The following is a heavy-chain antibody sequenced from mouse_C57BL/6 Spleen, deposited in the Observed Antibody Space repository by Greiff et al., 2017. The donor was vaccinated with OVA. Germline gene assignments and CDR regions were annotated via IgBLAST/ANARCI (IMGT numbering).Heavy chain of an antibody. Sequence: EVMLVESGGGFVKPGGSLKLSCAASGFTFSDYGMHWVRQAPEKGLEWVAYISRGSSTIYYADTVKGRFTISRDNAKNTLFLQMTSLRSEDTAMYYCARGRYFDVWGTGTTVTVSS. CDR3: ARGRYFDV. CDR2: ISRGSSTI. J-gene: IGHJ1*03. CDR1: GFTFSDYG. V-gene: IGHV5-17*01.